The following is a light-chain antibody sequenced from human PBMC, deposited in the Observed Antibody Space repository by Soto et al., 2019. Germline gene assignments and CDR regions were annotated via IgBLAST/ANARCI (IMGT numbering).Light chain of an antibody. CDR1: QDITNY. CDR3: QQFDSVPCT. Sequence: AQSPATLSASVGDRVTITCQASQDITNYLIWYQQKPGKAPKVLIYDASSLGTGVSSRFSGSGSGTHFTLTISSLQPEDIATYYCQQFDSVPCTFGQGTKLEIK. V-gene: IGKV1-33*01. CDR2: DAS. J-gene: IGKJ2*02.